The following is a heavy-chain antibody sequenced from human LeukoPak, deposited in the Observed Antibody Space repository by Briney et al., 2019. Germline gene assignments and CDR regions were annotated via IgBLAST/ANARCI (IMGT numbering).Heavy chain of an antibody. CDR1: GYTFTGYY. Sequence: ASVKVSCKASGYTFTGYYMHWVRQAPGQGLKWMGWINPNSGGTNYAQKLQGRVTMTRDTSISTAYMELSRLRSDDTAVYYCARDVAVAGTFFSYFDYWGQGTLVTVSS. CDR3: ARDVAVAGTFFSYFDY. V-gene: IGHV1-2*02. CDR2: INPNSGGT. D-gene: IGHD6-19*01. J-gene: IGHJ4*02.